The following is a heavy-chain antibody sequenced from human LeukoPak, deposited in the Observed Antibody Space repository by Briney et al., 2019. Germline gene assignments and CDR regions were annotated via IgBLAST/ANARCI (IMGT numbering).Heavy chain of an antibody. Sequence: PGGSLRLSCAVSGFTYDDYGMSWVRQAPGKGLEWVSGINWNGGNTGYADSVKGRFTISRDNAKNSLYLQMNSLRAEDTALYYCARTRRGSSSWYYFDSWGQGTLVTVSS. CDR3: ARTRRGSSSWYYFDS. D-gene: IGHD6-13*01. J-gene: IGHJ4*02. CDR1: GFTYDDYG. CDR2: INWNGGNT. V-gene: IGHV3-20*04.